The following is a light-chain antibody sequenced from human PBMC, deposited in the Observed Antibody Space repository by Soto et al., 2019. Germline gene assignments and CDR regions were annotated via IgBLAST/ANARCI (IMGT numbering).Light chain of an antibody. Sequence: TQSPYSLSLSPGERATLSCRASQSVSSYLAWYQQKPGQAPRLLIYGVSSRATGIPDRFSGSGSGIDFTLTISRLEPEDFAVYYCQQYVTSPLTFGGGTKVEIK. CDR1: QSVSSY. CDR3: QQYVTSPLT. V-gene: IGKV3-20*01. CDR2: GVS. J-gene: IGKJ4*01.